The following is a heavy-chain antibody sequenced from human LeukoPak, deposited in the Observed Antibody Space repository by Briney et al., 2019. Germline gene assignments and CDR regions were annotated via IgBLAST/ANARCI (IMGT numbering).Heavy chain of an antibody. CDR1: GDSASSNSVT. J-gene: IGHJ5*02. Sequence: SQTLSLTCAISGDSASSNSVTWNWIRQSPSRGLEWLGRTYYRSTWYNDYAVSVRGRITVNPDTSKNQFSLHLNSVTPEDTAVYYCARRLTQYDCFDPWGQGILVTVSS. CDR2: TYYRSTWYN. CDR3: ARRLTQYDCFDP. D-gene: IGHD2-2*01. V-gene: IGHV6-1*01.